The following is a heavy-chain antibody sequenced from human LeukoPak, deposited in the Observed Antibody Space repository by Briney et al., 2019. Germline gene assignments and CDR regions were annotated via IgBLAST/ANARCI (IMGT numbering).Heavy chain of an antibody. CDR2: IYTSGST. J-gene: IGHJ4*02. V-gene: IGHV4-61*02. Sequence: SETLSLTCTVSGGSISSGSYYWSWIRQPAGKGLEWIGRIYTSGSTNYNPSLKSRVTISVDTSKNQFSLKLSSVTAADTAVYYCARVDWDGSGSYRFDYWGQGTLVTVSS. CDR3: ARVDWDGSGSYRFDY. D-gene: IGHD3-10*01. CDR1: GGSISSGSYY.